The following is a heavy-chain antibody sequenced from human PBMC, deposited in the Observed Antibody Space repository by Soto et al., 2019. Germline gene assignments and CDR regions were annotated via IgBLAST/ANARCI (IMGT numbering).Heavy chain of an antibody. J-gene: IGHJ4*01. CDR2: IYYGGNT. CDR3: ARKGDSSTWSFDY. V-gene: IGHV4-39*01. Sequence: SETLSLTCTVSGGSISSSNYYWGWIRQPPGKGLEWIGSIYYGGNTYYNPSLKSRVTMSVDTSKNQFSLKLSSVTAADTAVYYCARKGDSSTWSFDYWGQGTLVTVS. CDR1: GGSISSSNYY. D-gene: IGHD6-13*01.